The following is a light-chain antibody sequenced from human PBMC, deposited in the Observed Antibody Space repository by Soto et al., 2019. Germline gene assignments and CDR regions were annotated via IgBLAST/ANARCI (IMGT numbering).Light chain of an antibody. J-gene: IGKJ4*01. CDR2: AAS. CDR1: QGISSY. CDR3: LQHKSYPLT. V-gene: IGKV1-9*01. Sequence: DIQMTQSPSFLSASLGDRVTITCRASQGISSYLAWYQQRPGKAPKLLIYAASSLQSGVPSRFNGSGSGTEFTLTISSLQPEDFATYYCLQHKSYPLTFGGGTKVDIK.